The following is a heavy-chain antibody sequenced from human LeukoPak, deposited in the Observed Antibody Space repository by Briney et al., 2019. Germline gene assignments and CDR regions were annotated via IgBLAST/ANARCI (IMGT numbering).Heavy chain of an antibody. J-gene: IGHJ4*02. V-gene: IGHV3-66*01. CDR1: GFTVSSNY. CDR3: ARVYPLRVPAAMDY. Sequence: GGSLRLSCAASGFTVSSNYMSWVRQAPGKGLEWVSVIYSGGRTDYADSVKGRFTISRDNSKNTLYLQMNSLRAEDTAVYFCARVYPLRVPAAMDYWGQGTLVTVSS. CDR2: IYSGGRT. D-gene: IGHD2-2*01.